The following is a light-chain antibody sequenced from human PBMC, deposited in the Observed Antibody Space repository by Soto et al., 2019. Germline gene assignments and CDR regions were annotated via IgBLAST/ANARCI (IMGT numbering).Light chain of an antibody. V-gene: IGLV2-14*01. CDR3: SSSTGSSTLV. J-gene: IGLJ1*01. CDR1: SSDVGGYNY. CDR2: EVS. Sequence: QSALTQPASVSGSPGQSITISCTGTSSDVGGYNYVSWYQQHPGKAPKLMIYEVSKRPSGVSNRFSGSKSGNTASLTISGLQDEDEADYYCSSSTGSSTLVFGTGTQLTVL.